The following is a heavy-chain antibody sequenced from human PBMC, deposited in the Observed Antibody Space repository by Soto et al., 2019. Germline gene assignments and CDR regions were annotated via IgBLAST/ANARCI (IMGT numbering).Heavy chain of an antibody. J-gene: IGHJ4*02. V-gene: IGHV4-30-4*01. CDR2: IYYSGSI. D-gene: IGHD6-19*01. CDR1: GGSISSGDYY. Sequence: SETLSLTCTVSGGSISSGDYYWSWIRQPPGKGLEWIGYIYYSGSIYYNPSLKSRVTISVDTSKNQFSLKLSSVTAADTAVYYCARAWQYSSGFFDYWGQGTLVTVSS. CDR3: ARAWQYSSGFFDY.